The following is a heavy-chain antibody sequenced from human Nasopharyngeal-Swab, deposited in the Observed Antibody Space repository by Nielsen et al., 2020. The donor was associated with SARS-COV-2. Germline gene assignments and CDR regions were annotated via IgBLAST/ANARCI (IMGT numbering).Heavy chain of an antibody. D-gene: IGHD6-6*01. V-gene: IGHV3-48*04. CDR3: ARGGSSFNYYYYGMDV. CDR2: ISSSSSTI. Sequence: GESLKISCAASGFTFSSYSMNWVRQAPGKGLEWVSYISSSSSTIYYADSVKGRFTISRDNAKNSLYLQMNSLRAEDTAVYYCARGGSSFNYYYYGMDVWGQGTTVTVSS. J-gene: IGHJ6*02. CDR1: GFTFSSYS.